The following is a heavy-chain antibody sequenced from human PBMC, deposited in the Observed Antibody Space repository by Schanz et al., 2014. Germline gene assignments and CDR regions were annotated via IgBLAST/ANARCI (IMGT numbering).Heavy chain of an antibody. J-gene: IGHJ4*02. CDR2: VSASGGGP. CDR3: VKDDRGDVVVVAANY. Sequence: VQLVESGGGVVQPGRSLRLSCATSGLNFDYYGMNWVRQAPGKGLEWVSLVSASGGGPFYADSVKGRFTISRDNSRNTVYLQMSSLRAEDTAVYYCVKDDRGDVVVVAANYWGQGAQXIVSS. D-gene: IGHD2-15*01. CDR1: GLNFDYYG. V-gene: IGHV3-23*04.